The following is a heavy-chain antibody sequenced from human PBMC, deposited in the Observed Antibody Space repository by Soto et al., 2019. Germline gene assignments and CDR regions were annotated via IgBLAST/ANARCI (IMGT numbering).Heavy chain of an antibody. CDR2: INSDGSST. Sequence: GGSLRLSCAASGFTFSSYWMHWVRQAPGKGLVWVSRINSDGSSTSYADSVKGRFTISRDNAKNTLYLQMNSLRAEDTAVYYCAREAVIFGVVIIPAGMDVWGQGTTVTVSS. D-gene: IGHD3-3*01. CDR1: GFTFSSYW. CDR3: AREAVIFGVVIIPAGMDV. V-gene: IGHV3-74*01. J-gene: IGHJ6*02.